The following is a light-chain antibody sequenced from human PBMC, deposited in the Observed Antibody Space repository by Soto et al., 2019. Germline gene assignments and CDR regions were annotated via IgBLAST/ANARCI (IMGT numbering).Light chain of an antibody. J-gene: IGKJ5*01. CDR1: QSVSSSS. V-gene: IGKV3-20*01. CDR3: QRYGSSPLIT. Sequence: ETVLTQSPGTLSLSPGERSTLSCRASQSVSSSSLAWYQQRPGQAPRLVIYGTSSRATGITDRFSGSGPGTDFTLTINRLEPEDSAVYFCQRYGSSPLITFGQGTRLEIK. CDR2: GTS.